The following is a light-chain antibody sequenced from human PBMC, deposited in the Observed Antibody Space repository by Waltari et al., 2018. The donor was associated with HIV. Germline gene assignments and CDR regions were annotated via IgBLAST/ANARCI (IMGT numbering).Light chain of an antibody. J-gene: IGLJ2*01. CDR2: KNN. CDR3: AAWDDNVDAVL. V-gene: IGLV1-44*01. Sequence: HSALTQPPSASGTPGQRVTISCSGSRSNIGINAVNWYQQVPGTAPKLLIYKNNQRPSGVPDRFSGSKSGTSASLAISGLQSEDEADYFCAAWDDNVDAVLFGGGTKLTVL. CDR1: RSNIGINA.